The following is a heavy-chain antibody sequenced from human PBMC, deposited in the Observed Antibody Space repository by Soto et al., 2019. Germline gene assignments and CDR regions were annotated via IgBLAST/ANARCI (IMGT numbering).Heavy chain of an antibody. D-gene: IGHD3-22*01. CDR2: VYPDDSAT. CDR3: ARHRGNTSGYYGTLDY. V-gene: IGHV5-51*01. Sequence: PGESLKISCKGSGYNFASSLISWVRQMPVRGLEWMGMVYPDDSATRYSPSFQGQVTISADKSITTAYLQWSGLKASDTATYFCARHRGNTSGYYGTLDYSGQRTSVTV. J-gene: IGHJ4*02. CDR1: GYNFASSL.